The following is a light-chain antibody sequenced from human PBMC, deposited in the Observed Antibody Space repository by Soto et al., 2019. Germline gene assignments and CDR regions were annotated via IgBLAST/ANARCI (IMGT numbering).Light chain of an antibody. J-gene: IGKJ2*01. V-gene: IGKV3-20*01. CDR3: QQYGSSPPYT. Sequence: EIVLTQSPGTLSLSPGERATLSCRASQSVSSRYLAWYQQKPGQAPRLLISGASSRATGIPDRFSGSGSGTEFTLTISRLEPEDCAVYYCQQYGSSPPYTFGQGTKLEIK. CDR1: QSVSSRY. CDR2: GAS.